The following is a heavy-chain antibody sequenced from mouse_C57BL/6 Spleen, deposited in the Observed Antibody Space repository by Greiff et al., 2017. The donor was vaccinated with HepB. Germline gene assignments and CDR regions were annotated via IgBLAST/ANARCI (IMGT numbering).Heavy chain of an antibody. CDR2: IYPGNSDT. V-gene: IGHV1-5*01. D-gene: IGHD2-2*01. J-gene: IGHJ4*01. Sequence: VQLQQSGTVLARPGASVKMSCKTSGYTFTSYWMHWVKQRPGQGLEWIGAIYPGNSDTSYNQKFKGKAKLTAVTSASTAYMELSSLTNEDSAVYYCTRSVYGYEDYAMDYWGQGTSVTVSS. CDR3: TRSVYGYEDYAMDY. CDR1: GYTFTSYW.